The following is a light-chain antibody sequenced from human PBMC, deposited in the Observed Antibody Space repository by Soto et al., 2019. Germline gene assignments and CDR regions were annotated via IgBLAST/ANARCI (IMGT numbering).Light chain of an antibody. V-gene: IGLV2-8*01. CDR1: SNDVGGYNY. Sequence: QSALTQPPSASGSPGQSVTISCTGNSNDVGGYNYVSWYQQHPGKAPKLMIYEVNKRPSGVPDRFSGSKSCNTASLTVSGLQAEDEADYYCSSFAVSNSFVFGTGTKLTVL. J-gene: IGLJ1*01. CDR2: EVN. CDR3: SSFAVSNSFV.